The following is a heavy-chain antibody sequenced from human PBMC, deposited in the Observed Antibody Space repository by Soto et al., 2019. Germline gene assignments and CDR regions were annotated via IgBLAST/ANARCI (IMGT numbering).Heavy chain of an antibody. D-gene: IGHD6-13*01. CDR2: ISNSGYT. J-gene: IGHJ6*02. Sequence: RSLTCTVSGDSISSNYWSWIRQPPGKGLEWIGYISNSGYTNYNPSLKSRVTISVDTSKNQFSLKLSSVTAADTAVYYCARDRVAAAGYYYYGMDVWGQGTTVTVSS. CDR3: ARDRVAAAGYYYYGMDV. CDR1: GDSISSNY. V-gene: IGHV4-59*01.